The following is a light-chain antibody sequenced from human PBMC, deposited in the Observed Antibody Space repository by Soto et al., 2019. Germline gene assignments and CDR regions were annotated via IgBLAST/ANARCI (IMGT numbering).Light chain of an antibody. J-gene: IGKJ1*01. CDR3: QQYGNSPRT. Sequence: AIRMTQSPSSLSASTGDRVTITCRASQGISSYLAWYQQKPGKAPKLLIYAASTLQSGVPSRFSGSGSGTDFTLTISRLEPEDFAVYYCQQYGNSPRTFGQGTKVDIK. V-gene: IGKV1-8*01. CDR1: QGISSY. CDR2: AAS.